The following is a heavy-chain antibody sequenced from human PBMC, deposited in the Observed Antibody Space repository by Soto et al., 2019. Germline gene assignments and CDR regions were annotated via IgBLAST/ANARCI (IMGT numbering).Heavy chain of an antibody. D-gene: IGHD3-22*01. CDR1: GFTVSSNY. V-gene: IGHV3-66*01. J-gene: IGHJ3*01. CDR3: ARDQLYYNDISGRPLNAFDV. CDR2: IYSGSST. Sequence: GGSLRLSCAASGFTVSSNYMSWVRQAPGKGLERVSIIYSGSSTYYADSVKGRFTISRDNSKNTLYLQMNSLRAEDTAVYYCARDQLYYNDISGRPLNAFDVWGQGTMVTVSS.